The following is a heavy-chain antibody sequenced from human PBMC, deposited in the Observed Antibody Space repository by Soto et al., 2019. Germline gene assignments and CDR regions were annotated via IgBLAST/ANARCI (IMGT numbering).Heavy chain of an antibody. D-gene: IGHD6-19*01. CDR3: ARLLTGEYSSGWLHLNWFDP. Sequence: SETLSLTFTVSGGSISSYYWSWIRQPAGKGLEWIGRIYTSGSTNYNPSLKSRVTMSVDTSKNQFSLKLRSVTAADTAVYYCARLLTGEYSSGWLHLNWFDPWGQGTLVTVSS. J-gene: IGHJ5*02. CDR2: IYTSGST. V-gene: IGHV4-4*07. CDR1: GGSISSYY.